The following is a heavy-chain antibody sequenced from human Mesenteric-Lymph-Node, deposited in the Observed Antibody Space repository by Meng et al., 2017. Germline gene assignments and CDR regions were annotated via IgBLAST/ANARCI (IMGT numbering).Heavy chain of an antibody. CDR3: ARAYSGYYYYYGMDV. D-gene: IGHD1-26*01. Sequence: GESLKISCAASGFTFSSYSMNWVRQAPGKGLEWVSSISSSSSYIYYADSVKGRFTISRDNAKNSLYLPMNSLRAEDTALYHCARAYSGYYYYYGMDVWGQGNTV. CDR1: GFTFSSYS. V-gene: IGHV3-21*04. CDR2: ISSSSSYI. J-gene: IGHJ6*02.